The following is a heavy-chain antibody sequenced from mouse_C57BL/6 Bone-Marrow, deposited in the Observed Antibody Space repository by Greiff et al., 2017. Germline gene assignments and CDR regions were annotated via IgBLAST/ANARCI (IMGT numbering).Heavy chain of an antibody. CDR1: GFNIKNTY. Sequence: EVKLMESVAELVRPGASVKLSCTASGFNIKNTYMHWVKQRPEQGLEWIGRIDPANGNTKYAPKFQGKATITADTSSNTAYLQLSSLTSEDTAIYYCARTTVVALYWYFDVWGTGTTVTVSS. CDR2: IDPANGNT. J-gene: IGHJ1*03. CDR3: ARTTVVALYWYFDV. V-gene: IGHV14-3*01. D-gene: IGHD1-1*01.